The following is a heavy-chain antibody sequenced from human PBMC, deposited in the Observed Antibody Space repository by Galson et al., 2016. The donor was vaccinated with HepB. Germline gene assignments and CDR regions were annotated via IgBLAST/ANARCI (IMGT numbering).Heavy chain of an antibody. CDR3: AKPTHGDWCAFEI. D-gene: IGHD2-21*01. J-gene: IGHJ3*02. CDR1: GDSISSSRYY. Sequence: ETLSLTCSVSGDSISSSRYYWGWIRQTPGKGLEWIGTIYYSGTTFYNPSLKSRVTLPVDTSRNSLSLHLHSVTAADTAVYYCAKPTHGDWCAFEIWGQGNVVSVSS. V-gene: IGHV4-39*02. CDR2: IYYSGTT.